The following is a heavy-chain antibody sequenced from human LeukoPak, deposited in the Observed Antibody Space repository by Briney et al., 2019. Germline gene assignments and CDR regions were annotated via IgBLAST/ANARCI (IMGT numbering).Heavy chain of an antibody. J-gene: IGHJ4*02. CDR2: INSDGSSI. V-gene: IGHV3-74*01. Sequence: GGSLRLSCAASGFTFSSHWMHWVRQAPGKGLVWVSRINSDGSSISYADSVKGRFTISRDNAKNTLYLQMNSLRVEDTAVYYCARGRPHGNDYWGQGTLVTVSS. CDR3: ARGRPHGNDY. D-gene: IGHD4-23*01. CDR1: GFTFSSHW.